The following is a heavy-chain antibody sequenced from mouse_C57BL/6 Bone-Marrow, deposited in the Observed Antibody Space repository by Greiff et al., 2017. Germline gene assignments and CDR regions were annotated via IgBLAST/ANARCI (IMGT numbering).Heavy chain of an antibody. CDR3: ARGGYSSCGAWFAY. D-gene: IGHD1-1*01. V-gene: IGHV1-80*01. Sequence: QVQLQQSGAELVKPGASVKISCKASGYAFSSYWMNWVKQRPGKGLEWIGQIYPGDGDTNYNGKFKGKATLTADKSSSTAYMQLSSLTSEDSAVYCCARGGYSSCGAWFAYWGQGTLVTVSA. CDR2: IYPGDGDT. J-gene: IGHJ3*01. CDR1: GYAFSSYW.